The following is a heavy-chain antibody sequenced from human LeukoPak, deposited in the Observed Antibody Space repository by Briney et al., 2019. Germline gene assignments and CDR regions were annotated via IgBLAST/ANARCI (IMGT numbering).Heavy chain of an antibody. CDR2: INPSNGGK. CDR3: ARETIRPFDY. V-gene: IGHV1-2*02. J-gene: IGHJ4*02. D-gene: IGHD3-9*01. Sequence: ASVKVSCKTSGYTFTGYYIHWVRHAPVQGLEWMGWINPSNGGKNYAQKFQSRVTMTRDTSISTAYMELSGLRSDDTAIYYCARETIRPFDYWGQGTLVTVSA. CDR1: GYTFTGYY.